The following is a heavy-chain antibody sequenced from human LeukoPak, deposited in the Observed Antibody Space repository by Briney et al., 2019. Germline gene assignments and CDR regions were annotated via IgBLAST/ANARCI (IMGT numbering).Heavy chain of an antibody. V-gene: IGHV4-34*01. CDR1: GGSFSGYY. Sequence: SETLSLTCAVYGGSFSGYYWSWIRQPPGKGLEWIGEINHSGSTNYNPSLKSRVTISVDTSKNQFSLKLSSVTAADTAVYYCARVGTGDSGPPYFDSWGQGTLVTVSS. D-gene: IGHD1-26*01. J-gene: IGHJ4*02. CDR3: ARVGTGDSGPPYFDS. CDR2: INHSGST.